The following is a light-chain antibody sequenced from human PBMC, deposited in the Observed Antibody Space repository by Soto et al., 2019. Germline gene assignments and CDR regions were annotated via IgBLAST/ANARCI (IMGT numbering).Light chain of an antibody. J-gene: IGLJ2*01. V-gene: IGLV3-21*02. CDR3: QVWDTSSDQVV. CDR1: DIGSET. CDR2: ADS. Sequence: SYELTQPPSVSLAPGQTASISCGGNDIGSETVHWYQQKPGQAPVLVVYADSDRPSGIPDRFSGSNSGNTATLTISRVEAGDEVDYYCQVWDTSSDQVVFGGGTKLTVL.